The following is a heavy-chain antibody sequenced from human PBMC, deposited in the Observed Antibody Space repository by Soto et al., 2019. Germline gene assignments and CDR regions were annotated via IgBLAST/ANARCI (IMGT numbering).Heavy chain of an antibody. D-gene: IGHD2-2*01. J-gene: IGHJ6*02. CDR2: IKQDGSEK. CDR1: GFTFSSYW. CDR3: ARDPNIVLVPAALRSYYYYCGMDV. Sequence: GGSLRLSCAASGFTFSSYWMSWVRQAPGKGLEWVANIKQDGSEKYYVDSVKGRFTISRDNAKNSLYLQMNSLRAEDTAVYYCARDPNIVLVPAALRSYYYYCGMDVWGQGTTVTVSS. V-gene: IGHV3-7*01.